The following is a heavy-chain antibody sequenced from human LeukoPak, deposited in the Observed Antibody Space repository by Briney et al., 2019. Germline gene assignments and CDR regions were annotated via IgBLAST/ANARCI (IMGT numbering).Heavy chain of an antibody. V-gene: IGHV3-20*04. J-gene: IGHJ4*02. CDR3: ASSRITGTRASTYYFDY. Sequence: GGSLRLSCAASGFTFDDYGMSWVRHAPGKGLEWVSGINWNGGSTGYADSVKGRFTISRDNAKNSLYLQMNSLRAEDTALYYCASSRITGTRASTYYFDYWGQGTLVTVSS. D-gene: IGHD1-7*01. CDR1: GFTFDDYG. CDR2: INWNGGST.